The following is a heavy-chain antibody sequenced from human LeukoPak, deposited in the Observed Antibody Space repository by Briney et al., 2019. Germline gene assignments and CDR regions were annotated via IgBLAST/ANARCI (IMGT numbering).Heavy chain of an antibody. CDR1: EFSVGSNY. Sequence: GGSLRLSCAASEFSVGSNYMTWVRQAPGKGLEWVSSITSSSSYIFDADSVRGRFTISRDNAKNSLYLQMNSLRAEDTAVYYCARGSPMLRGRPFDYWGQGTLVTVSS. CDR2: ITSSSSYI. CDR3: ARGSPMLRGRPFDY. J-gene: IGHJ4*02. V-gene: IGHV3-21*04. D-gene: IGHD3-10*01.